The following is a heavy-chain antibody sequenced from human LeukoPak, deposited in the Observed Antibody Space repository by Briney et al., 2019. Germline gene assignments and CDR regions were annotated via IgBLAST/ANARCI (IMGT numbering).Heavy chain of an antibody. V-gene: IGHV1-2*02. CDR3: ARDRSNTAMDYYFDY. D-gene: IGHD5-18*01. Sequence: ASVNVSCKASGYTFTGYYMHWVRQAPGQGLEWMGWINPNSGGTNYAQKFQGRVTMTRDTSISTAYMELSRLRSDDTAVYYCARDRSNTAMDYYFDYWGQGTLVTVSS. J-gene: IGHJ4*02. CDR1: GYTFTGYY. CDR2: INPNSGGT.